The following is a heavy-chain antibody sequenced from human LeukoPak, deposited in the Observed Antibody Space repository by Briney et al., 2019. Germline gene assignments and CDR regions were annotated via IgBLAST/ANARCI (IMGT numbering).Heavy chain of an antibody. CDR3: TTAGRTYYFDSSGYWNAFDI. D-gene: IGHD3-22*01. CDR2: IKSESDGGTT. Sequence: GGSLRLSCAASGFTFSNAWMSWVRQAPGKGLEWVGRIKSESDGGTTDHAAPVKGRFTISRDYPKNTLNLQMNSLKTEDTAVYYCTTAGRTYYFDSSGYWNAFDIWGQGTMVTVSS. V-gene: IGHV3-15*01. J-gene: IGHJ3*02. CDR1: GFTFSNAW.